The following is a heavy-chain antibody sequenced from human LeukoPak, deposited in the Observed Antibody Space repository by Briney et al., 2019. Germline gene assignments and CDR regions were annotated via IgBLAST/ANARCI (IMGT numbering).Heavy chain of an antibody. CDR2: ISGSGGST. V-gene: IGHV3-23*01. D-gene: IGHD2-2*01. CDR1: GFTFSSYA. Sequence: GGSLRLSCAASGFTFSSYAMSWARQAPGKGLEWVSAISGSGGSTYYADSVKGRFTISRDNSKNTLYLQMNSLRAEDTAVYYCATVVVPAADYYYYYGMDVWGQGTTVTVSS. CDR3: ATVVVPAADYYYYYGMDV. J-gene: IGHJ6*02.